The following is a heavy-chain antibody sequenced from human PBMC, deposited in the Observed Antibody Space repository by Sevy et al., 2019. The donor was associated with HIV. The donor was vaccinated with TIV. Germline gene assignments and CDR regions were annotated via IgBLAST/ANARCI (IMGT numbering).Heavy chain of an antibody. J-gene: IGHJ6*02. V-gene: IGHV7-4-1*02. CDR2: INTNTGNP. D-gene: IGHD6-19*01. CDR3: ARDGKTYSSGWYRHYYYGMDV. CDR1: GYTFTSYA. Sequence: ASVKVSCKASGYTFTSYAMNWVRQAPGQGLEWMGWINTNTGNPTYAQVFTGRFVFSLDTSVSTAYLQISSLKAEDTAVYYCARDGKTYSSGWYRHYYYGMDVWGQGTTVTVSS.